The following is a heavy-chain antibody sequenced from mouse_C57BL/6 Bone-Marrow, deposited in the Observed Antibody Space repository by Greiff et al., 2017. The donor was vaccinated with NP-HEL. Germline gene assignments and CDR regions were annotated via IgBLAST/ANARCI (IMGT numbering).Heavy chain of an antibody. CDR1: GFNIKDDY. Sequence: EVQLQESGAELVRPGASVKLSCTASGFNIKDDYMHWVKQRPEQGLEWIGWIDPENGDTEYASKFQGKATITADTSSNTAYLQLSSLTSEDTAVYYCTTYYGISYEDWGQGTTLTVSS. V-gene: IGHV14-4*01. J-gene: IGHJ2*01. CDR3: TTYYGISYED. D-gene: IGHD1-1*01. CDR2: IDPENGDT.